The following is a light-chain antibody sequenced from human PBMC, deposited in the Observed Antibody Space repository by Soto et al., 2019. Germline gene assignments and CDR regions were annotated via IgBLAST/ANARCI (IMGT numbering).Light chain of an antibody. V-gene: IGKV3-15*01. J-gene: IGKJ4*01. CDR1: QSVSSL. Sequence: IVLTQSPATLSVSPGERATLSCMASQSVSSLLAWYQQKPRQAPRLLIYDTSTRATGIPARFSGSGSGTDFTLTISSLQSEDVATYYCQKYNSIPLTFGGGTKVDIK. CDR2: DTS. CDR3: QKYNSIPLT.